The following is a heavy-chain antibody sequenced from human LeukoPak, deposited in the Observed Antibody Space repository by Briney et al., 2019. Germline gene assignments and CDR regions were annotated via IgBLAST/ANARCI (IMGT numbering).Heavy chain of an antibody. D-gene: IGHD5-18*01. CDR2: ISYDGSNK. CDR3: AKDGVGQLWLPDDY. J-gene: IGHJ4*02. Sequence: GGSLRLSCAASGFTFSSYAMHWVRQAPGKGLEWVAVISYDGSNKYYADSVKGRFTISRDNSKNTLYLQMNSLRAEDTALYYCAKDGVGQLWLPDDYWGQGTLVTVSS. V-gene: IGHV3-30-3*01. CDR1: GFTFSSYA.